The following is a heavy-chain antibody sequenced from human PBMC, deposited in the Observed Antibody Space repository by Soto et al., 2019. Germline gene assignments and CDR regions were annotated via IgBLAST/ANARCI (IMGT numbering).Heavy chain of an antibody. V-gene: IGHV3-30*18. CDR1: GFTFSNYG. D-gene: IGHD1-26*01. J-gene: IGHJ4*02. CDR3: AKDGADTGTYNFDY. Sequence: QVQLVESGGGVVQPGMSLSLSCAASGFTFSNYGMHWVCQAPGKGLEWVTLISNDGSNKFYADSVKGRFTISRDNSKNTLYLQMTSLKTEDTAVYYCAKDGADTGTYNFDYWGQGTLVTVSS. CDR2: ISNDGSNK.